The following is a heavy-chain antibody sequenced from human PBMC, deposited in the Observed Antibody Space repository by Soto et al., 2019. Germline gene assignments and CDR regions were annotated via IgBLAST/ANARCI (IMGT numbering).Heavy chain of an antibody. CDR3: AAYSVSSPSNWFDP. CDR1: GFTFSDYY. J-gene: IGHJ5*02. CDR2: ISSSSSYT. V-gene: IGHV3-11*06. Sequence: LRLSCAASGFTFSDYYMSWIRQAPGKGLEWVSYISSSSSYTNYADSVKGRFTVSRDNAKNSLYLQMNSLRAEDTAVYYCAAYSVSSPSNWFDPWGQGTLVTVSS. D-gene: IGHD2-15*01.